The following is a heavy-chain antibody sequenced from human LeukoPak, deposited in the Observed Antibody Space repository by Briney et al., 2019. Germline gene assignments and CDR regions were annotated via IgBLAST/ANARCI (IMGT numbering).Heavy chain of an antibody. J-gene: IGHJ4*02. V-gene: IGHV4-61*02. Sequence: SETLSLTCTVSGGSISSGSYYWSWIRQPAEKGLEWIGRVYTTGSTNYNPSLKSRVTISVDTSKNQFSLKLSSVTAADTAVYYCARSGRSSSWSYYFDYWGQGTLVTVSS. CDR1: GGSISSGSYY. CDR3: ARSGRSSSWSYYFDY. D-gene: IGHD6-13*01. CDR2: VYTTGST.